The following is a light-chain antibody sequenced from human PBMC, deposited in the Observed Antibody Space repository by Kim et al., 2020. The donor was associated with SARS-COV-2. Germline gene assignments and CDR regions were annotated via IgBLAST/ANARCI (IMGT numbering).Light chain of an antibody. CDR3: QSYDSSNQV. Sequence: NFMLTQPHSVSESPAKTVTISCTRSSGNIASNYVQWYQQRPGSSPTTVISEDNQRPSGVPDRFSGSIDSSSNSASLTISGLKTEDEADYYCQSYDSSNQVFGGGTKLTVL. V-gene: IGLV6-57*01. CDR1: SGNIASNY. CDR2: EDN. J-gene: IGLJ3*02.